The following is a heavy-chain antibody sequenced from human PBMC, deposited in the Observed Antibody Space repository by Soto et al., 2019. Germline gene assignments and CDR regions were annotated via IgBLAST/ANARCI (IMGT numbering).Heavy chain of an antibody. V-gene: IGHV3-9*01. D-gene: IGHD6-13*01. CDR2: ISWNSGSI. CDR3: AKGGIAAAGAVDY. Sequence: EVQLVESGGGLVQPGRSLRLSCAASGFTFDDYAMHWVRQAPGKGLEWVSGISWNSGSIGYADSVKGRFTISRDNAKNYLYLQMNSLRAEDTALYYCAKGGIAAAGAVDYWGQGTLVTVSS. CDR1: GFTFDDYA. J-gene: IGHJ4*02.